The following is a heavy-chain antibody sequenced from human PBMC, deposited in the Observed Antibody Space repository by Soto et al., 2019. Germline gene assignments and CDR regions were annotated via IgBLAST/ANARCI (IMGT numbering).Heavy chain of an antibody. CDR2: IIPILGIA. D-gene: IGHD3-16*01. CDR1: GGTFSSYT. Sequence: QVQLVQSGAEVKKPGSSVKVSCKAYGGTFSSYTISWVRQAPGQGLEWMGRIIPILGIANYAQTFQCSVKITAYKSTSTAYIERSSLTSEDTAVYYCARQGGHSRGESPTQDAFDIWGQGTMVA. J-gene: IGHJ3*02. V-gene: IGHV1-69*02. CDR3: ARQGGHSRGESPTQDAFDI.